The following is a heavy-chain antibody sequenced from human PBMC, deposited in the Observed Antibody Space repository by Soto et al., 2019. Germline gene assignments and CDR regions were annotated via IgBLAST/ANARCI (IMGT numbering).Heavy chain of an antibody. J-gene: IGHJ4*02. V-gene: IGHV3-49*04. CDR3: TRAADYYESGGYWYYFDN. Sequence: PGGSLRLSCTASGFTFGDYAMSWVRQAPGKGLEWVAFIRNKARGGATEYAASVKGRFTMSRDDSKSIAYLQINSLKTEDTAVYYCTRAADYYESGGYWYYFDNWGQGTLVTVPQ. D-gene: IGHD3-22*01. CDR2: IRNKARGGAT. CDR1: GFTFGDYA.